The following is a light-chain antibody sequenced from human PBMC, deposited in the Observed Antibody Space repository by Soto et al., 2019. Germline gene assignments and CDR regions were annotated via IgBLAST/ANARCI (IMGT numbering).Light chain of an antibody. CDR2: GAS. V-gene: IGKV3-15*01. Sequence: EIVMTQSPASLSVSPGERATLSCRASQSVSSSYLAWYQQKPGQAPRLLIYGASTRATGIPARFSGSGSGTEFTLTFSSLQSEDFAVYSCQQYNNWITFGQGTRLEIK. CDR3: QQYNNWIT. CDR1: QSVSSSY. J-gene: IGKJ5*01.